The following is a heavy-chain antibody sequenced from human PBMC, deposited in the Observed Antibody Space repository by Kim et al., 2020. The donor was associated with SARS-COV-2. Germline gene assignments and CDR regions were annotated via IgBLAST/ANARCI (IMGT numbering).Heavy chain of an antibody. D-gene: IGHD3-3*01. CDR1: GGSFSGYY. J-gene: IGHJ6*02. CDR2: INHSGST. Sequence: SETLSLTCAVYGGSFSGYYWSWIRQPPGKGLEWIGEINHSGSTNYNPSLKSRVTISVDTSKNQFSLKLSSVTAADTAVYYCARVNVGWIGVVITPGSYYYGMDVWGQGTTVTVSS. V-gene: IGHV4-34*01. CDR3: ARVNVGWIGVVITPGSYYYGMDV.